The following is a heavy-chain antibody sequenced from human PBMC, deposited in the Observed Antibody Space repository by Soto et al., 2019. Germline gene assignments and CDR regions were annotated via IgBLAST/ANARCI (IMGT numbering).Heavy chain of an antibody. CDR3: ARGLGFCSGGACYEY. V-gene: IGHV3-53*01. CDR2: IYAGGDT. CDR1: GFSVSDNY. Sequence: GESLRLSCXASGFSVSDNYVTWVRQAPGKGLEWVSVIYAGGDTFYADSVKGRFTISRDTSENMVYLQMRSLTVEDTAVYHCARGLGFCSGGACYEYWGQGTVVTVSS. J-gene: IGHJ4*02. D-gene: IGHD2-15*01.